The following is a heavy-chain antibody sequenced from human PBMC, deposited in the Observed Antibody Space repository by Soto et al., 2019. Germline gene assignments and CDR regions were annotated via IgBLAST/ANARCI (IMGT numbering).Heavy chain of an antibody. CDR2: IIPIFGTA. CDR3: ARVWESYPDQYAFDI. Sequence: SVKVSCKASGGTFSSYAISWVRHAPGQGLEWMGGIIPIFGTANYAQKFQGRVTITADESTSTAYMELSSLRSEDTAVYYCARVWESYPDQYAFDIWGQGTMVTVSS. D-gene: IGHD1-26*01. V-gene: IGHV1-69*13. J-gene: IGHJ3*02. CDR1: GGTFSSYA.